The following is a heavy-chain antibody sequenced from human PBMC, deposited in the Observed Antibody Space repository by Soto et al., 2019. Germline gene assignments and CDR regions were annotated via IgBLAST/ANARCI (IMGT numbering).Heavy chain of an antibody. Sequence: EVQLVESGGGLVQPGRSLRLSCVASGFTFDDYAKHWVRQAPGKGLEWVSGISWNSGSIGYADSVKGRFTISRYKSKNSLYLQVNSLRADDTAFYYCAKDTIWRQLGPSPYHSFHIWGQGTIVTVSS. CDR2: ISWNSGSI. V-gene: IGHV3-9*01. CDR3: AKDTIWRQLGPSPYHSFHI. D-gene: IGHD5-18*01. J-gene: IGHJ3*02. CDR1: GFTFDDYA.